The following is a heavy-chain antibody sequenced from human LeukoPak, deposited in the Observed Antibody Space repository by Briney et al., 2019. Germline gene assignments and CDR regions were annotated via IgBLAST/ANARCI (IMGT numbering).Heavy chain of an antibody. CDR1: GFTFSDHF. CDR3: VRRVFGQCRTGSCPNDY. J-gene: IGHJ4*02. D-gene: IGHD2-8*02. CDR2: VKNKANRYTT. Sequence: PGGSLRLSCAASGFTFSDHFMDWVRQAPGKGLEWVGRVKNKANRYTTEYAASVKGRFTISRDDSKNSLYLQMNSLETEDTALYYCVRRVFGQCRTGSCPNDYWGQGTLVTVSS. V-gene: IGHV3-72*01.